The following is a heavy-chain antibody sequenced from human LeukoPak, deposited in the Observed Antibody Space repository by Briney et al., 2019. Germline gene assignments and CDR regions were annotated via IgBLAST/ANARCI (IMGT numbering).Heavy chain of an antibody. J-gene: IGHJ6*02. Sequence: GGSLRLSCAASGFTFNTYEMNWVRQAPGKGLEWVSYISSGGSSIYYADSVKGRFTISRDNAKNSLYLQMNSLRAEDTAVYYCARRQFYYYGMDVWGQGTTVT. CDR2: ISSGGSSI. CDR3: ARRQFYYYGMDV. D-gene: IGHD5-24*01. CDR1: GFTFNTYE. V-gene: IGHV3-48*03.